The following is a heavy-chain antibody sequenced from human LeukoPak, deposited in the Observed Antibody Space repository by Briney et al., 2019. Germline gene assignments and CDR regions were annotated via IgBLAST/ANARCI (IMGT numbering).Heavy chain of an antibody. CDR2: TYYRSKWYN. Sequence: SQTLSLTCAISGDSVSSNSAAWNWIRQSPSRGLEWLGRTYYRSKWYNDYAVSVKGRITINPDTSKNQFSLQLNSVTPEDTAVYYCARDRQEVGAPQRGMDVWGQGTTVTVSS. V-gene: IGHV6-1*01. CDR3: ARDRQEVGAPQRGMDV. J-gene: IGHJ6*02. D-gene: IGHD1-26*01. CDR1: GDSVSSNSAA.